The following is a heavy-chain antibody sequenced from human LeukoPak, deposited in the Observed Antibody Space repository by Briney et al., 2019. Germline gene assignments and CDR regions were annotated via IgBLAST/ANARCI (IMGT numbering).Heavy chain of an antibody. CDR1: GYTFTGYY. J-gene: IGHJ4*02. D-gene: IGHD2/OR15-2a*01. CDR3: ARDFSGFDDY. CDR2: INPNSGGT. Sequence: GASVKVSCKASGYTFTGYYMHWVRQAPGQGLEWMGWINPNSGGTNYAQQFQGRVTMTRDTSISTAYMELSRLRSDDTAVYYCARDFSGFDDYWGQGTLVTVSS. V-gene: IGHV1-2*02.